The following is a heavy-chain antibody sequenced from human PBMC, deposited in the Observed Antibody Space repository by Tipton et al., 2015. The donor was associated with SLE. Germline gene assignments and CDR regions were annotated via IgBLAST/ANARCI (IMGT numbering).Heavy chain of an antibody. CDR1: GFTFTSYG. V-gene: IGHV1-18*01. CDR3: ARSARMNSNSWYIF. Sequence: QVQLVQSGAEVKKPGASVKVSCKASGFTFTSYGISWVRQAPGQGLEWMGWISAYNGNTDYAQKLQGRVTMTTDTSTSTAYMEMRSLRSDDTAVYYCARSARMNSNSWYIFWGQGTLVTVSS. CDR2: ISAYNGNT. J-gene: IGHJ4*02. D-gene: IGHD6-13*01.